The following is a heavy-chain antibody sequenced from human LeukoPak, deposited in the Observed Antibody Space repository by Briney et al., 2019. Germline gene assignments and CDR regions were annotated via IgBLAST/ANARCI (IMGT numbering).Heavy chain of an antibody. V-gene: IGHV5-51*01. J-gene: IGHJ4*02. Sequence: GESLKISCKGSGYSFTSYRIGWVRQMPGKGLEWMGIIYPGDSDTRYSPSFQGQVTISADKSISTAYLQWSSLKASDTAMYYCARHPYYYGSGSFYWSHDYWGQGTLVTVSS. CDR2: IYPGDSDT. D-gene: IGHD3-10*01. CDR1: GYSFTSYR. CDR3: ARHPYYYGSGSFYWSHDY.